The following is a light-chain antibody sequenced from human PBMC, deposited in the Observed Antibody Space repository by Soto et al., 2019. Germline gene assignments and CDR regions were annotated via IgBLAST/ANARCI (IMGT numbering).Light chain of an antibody. CDR1: QNVNTN. V-gene: IGKV3-15*01. CDR2: DAS. Sequence: EIVMTQSPATLSVSPGEGASLSCRASQNVNTNFAWYQQKPGQTPRLLIFDASIRAAGIPARFSGSGSGTEFTLTINSLQSDDLAVYYCQQYDDWPLTFGGGTKVEIK. CDR3: QQYDDWPLT. J-gene: IGKJ4*01.